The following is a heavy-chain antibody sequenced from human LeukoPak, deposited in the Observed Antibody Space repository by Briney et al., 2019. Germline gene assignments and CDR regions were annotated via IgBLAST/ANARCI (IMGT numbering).Heavy chain of an antibody. Sequence: GGSLRLSCAASGFTFSSSWMNWVRQAPGKGLEWVASINEDGSEKYYMDSVKGRFTVSRDNAKNSLYLQMNSLRVEDTAVYYCTRDSGRFRLDYWGQGILVTVSS. V-gene: IGHV3-7*01. CDR2: INEDGSEK. J-gene: IGHJ4*02. CDR3: TRDSGRFRLDY. CDR1: GFTFSSSW. D-gene: IGHD6-19*01.